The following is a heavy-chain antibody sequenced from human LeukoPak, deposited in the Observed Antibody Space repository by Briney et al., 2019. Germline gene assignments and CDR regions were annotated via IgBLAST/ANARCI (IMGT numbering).Heavy chain of an antibody. J-gene: IGHJ3*02. CDR2: ISSRGSYT. V-gene: IGHV3-21*06. CDR1: GFPFSNYN. Sequence: SGGSLRLSCAASGFPFSNYNMNWVRQAPGKGLEWVSYISSRGSYTYYADSVKGRFTISRDNAKNSLYLQMNSLRAEDTAVYYCARIDAFDIWGQGTMVTVSS. CDR3: ARIDAFDI.